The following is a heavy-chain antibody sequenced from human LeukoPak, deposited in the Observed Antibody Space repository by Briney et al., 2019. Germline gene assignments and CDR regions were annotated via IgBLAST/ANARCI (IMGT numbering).Heavy chain of an antibody. J-gene: IGHJ6*03. V-gene: IGHV3-30*03. Sequence: GGSLRLSCAASGFTFSSCGMHWVRQAPGMGLEWVAMISYDGNAKYYADSVRGRFTISRDTSKNTLYLQMDSLRAEDTAVYYCARDLHGGYIYYYYYYYMDVWGKGTTVTVSS. CDR2: ISYDGNAK. CDR3: ARDLHGGYIYYYYYYYMDV. D-gene: IGHD5-12*01. CDR1: GFTFSSCG.